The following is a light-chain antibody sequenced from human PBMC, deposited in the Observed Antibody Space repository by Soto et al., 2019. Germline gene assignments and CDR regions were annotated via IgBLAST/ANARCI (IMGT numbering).Light chain of an antibody. V-gene: IGLV2-14*03. Sequence: QSVLTQPASVSGSPGQSITISCTGTSSDVGGYDYVSWYQHHPGKAPKLIIYDVTNRPSGVSNRFSGSKSGNTASLTISGLQAADEADYYCSSFTTSSSVVFGGGTQLTVL. CDR2: DVT. J-gene: IGLJ2*01. CDR3: SSFTTSSSVV. CDR1: SSDVGGYDY.